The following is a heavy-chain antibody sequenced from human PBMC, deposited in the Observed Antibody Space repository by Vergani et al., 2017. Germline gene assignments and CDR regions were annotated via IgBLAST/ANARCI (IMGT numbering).Heavy chain of an antibody. D-gene: IGHD2-2*01. CDR3: AEGDKCGSTSGYEGRGYYYGMGV. V-gene: IGHV3-30*18. CDR2: ISYDGTQK. Sequence: QVHLVESGGGVVQPGRSLRLSCVVSGFTSSYYGMHWVRQAPGKGLEWVAVISYDGTQKYYADSVKGRFTISRDNSKSTLYLQMNSLRADDTAVYYCAEGDKCGSTSGYEGRGYYYGMGVWGQGTTVTFSS. J-gene: IGHJ6*02. CDR1: GFTSSYYG.